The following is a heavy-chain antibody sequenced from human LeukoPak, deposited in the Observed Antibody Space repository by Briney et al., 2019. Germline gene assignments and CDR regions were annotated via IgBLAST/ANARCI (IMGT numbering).Heavy chain of an antibody. CDR3: ARGGGGSSSWYVVIDDY. D-gene: IGHD6-13*01. Sequence: ASVKVSCKASGYTFTSYDINWVRQATGQGLEWMGWMNPNSGNTGYAQKFQGRVTMNRNTSISTAYMELSSLRSEDTAVYYCARGGGGSSSWYVVIDDYWGQGTLVTVSS. V-gene: IGHV1-8*01. J-gene: IGHJ4*02. CDR2: MNPNSGNT. CDR1: GYTFTSYD.